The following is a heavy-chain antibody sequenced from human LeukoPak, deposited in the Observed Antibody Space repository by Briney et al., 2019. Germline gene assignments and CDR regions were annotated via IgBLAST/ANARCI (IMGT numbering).Heavy chain of an antibody. V-gene: IGHV3-23*01. Sequence: GGSLRLSCAGSGFTFSSYAMSWVREAPGKGLEWGSAISDTGATTYDADSVKGRFTISRDNCRSTLYPQMNSLRAEDTALYYCAKDTSIGRYCTNGVCSPFDYWGQGTLVTVSS. J-gene: IGHJ4*02. CDR1: GFTFSSYA. CDR3: AKDTSIGRYCTNGVCSPFDY. D-gene: IGHD2-8*01. CDR2: ISDTGATT.